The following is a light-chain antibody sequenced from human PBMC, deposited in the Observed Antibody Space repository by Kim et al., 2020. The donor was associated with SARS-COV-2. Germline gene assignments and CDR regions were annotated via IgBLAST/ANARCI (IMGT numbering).Light chain of an antibody. CDR3: QAWDSSIYV. V-gene: IGLV3-1*01. CDR2: REH. J-gene: IGLJ1*01. CDR1: KLGDKY. Sequence: VFPEQTASISFSGDKLGDKYASWYQQKPGQFPVVVIFREHRRPSGITQRFSGSNSGNMAILTISGEQAMDEADYYCQAWDSSIYVFGTGTKVTVL.